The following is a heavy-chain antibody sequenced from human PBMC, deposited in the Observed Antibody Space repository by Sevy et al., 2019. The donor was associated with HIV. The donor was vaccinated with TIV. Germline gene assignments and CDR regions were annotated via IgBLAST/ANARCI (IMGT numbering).Heavy chain of an antibody. D-gene: IGHD3-16*02. CDR2: ISSSSSTI. J-gene: IGHJ4*02. V-gene: IGHV3-48*02. Sequence: EGSLRLSCAASGFTFSSYSMNWVRQAPGKGLEWVSYISSSSSTIYYADSVKGRFTISRDNAKNSLYLQMNSLRDEDTAVYYCARTQTTRYDYVWGSYLPLGDFDYWGQGTLVTVSS. CDR1: GFTFSSYS. CDR3: ARTQTTRYDYVWGSYLPLGDFDY.